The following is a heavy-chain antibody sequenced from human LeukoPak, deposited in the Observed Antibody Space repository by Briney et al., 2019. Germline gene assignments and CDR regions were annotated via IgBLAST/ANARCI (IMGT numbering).Heavy chain of an antibody. V-gene: IGHV3-48*04. Sequence: GGSLRLSCAASGFTFSSYSMNWVRQAPGKGLEWVSYISSSSSTIYYADSVKGRFTISRDNAKNSLYLQMNSLRAEDTALYYCAKDIVATYRSANDAFDIWGQGTMVTVSS. D-gene: IGHD5-12*01. CDR2: ISSSSSTI. CDR1: GFTFSSYS. J-gene: IGHJ3*02. CDR3: AKDIVATYRSANDAFDI.